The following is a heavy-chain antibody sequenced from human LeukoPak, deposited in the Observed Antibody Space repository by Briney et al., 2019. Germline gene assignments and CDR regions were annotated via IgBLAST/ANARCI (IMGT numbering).Heavy chain of an antibody. D-gene: IGHD5-18*01. CDR3: AAKTEYSYGSYYYYMDV. CDR1: GGSISSSSYY. CDR2: IYYSGST. V-gene: IGHV4-39*07. Sequence: SETLSLTCTVSGGSISSSSYYWGWIRQPPGKGLEWIGSIYYSGSTYYNPSLKSRVTISVDTSKSQFSLKLKSVTAADTAVYYCAAKTEYSYGSYYYYMDVWGKGTTVTVSS. J-gene: IGHJ6*03.